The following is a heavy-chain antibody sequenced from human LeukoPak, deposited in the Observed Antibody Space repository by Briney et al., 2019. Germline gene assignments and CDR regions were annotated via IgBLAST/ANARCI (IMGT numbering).Heavy chain of an antibody. D-gene: IGHD3-10*02. V-gene: IGHV3-7*01. J-gene: IGHJ6*04. CDR2: IKPDGTEE. Sequence: PGESLRLSCAASGFTFSSYWMSWVRQAPGKGLEWVANIKPDGTEEFYVDSVKGRFTISRDNAKNSLHLQMNSLGAEDTAVYYCAELGITMIGGVWGKGTTVTISS. CDR3: AELGITMIGGV. CDR1: GFTFSSYW.